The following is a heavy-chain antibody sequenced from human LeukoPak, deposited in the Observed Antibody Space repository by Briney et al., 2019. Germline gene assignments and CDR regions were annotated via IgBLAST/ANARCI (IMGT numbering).Heavy chain of an antibody. Sequence: ASVKVSCKASGYTFSSHAMIWVRQAPGQGFEWMGWINTNTGNPRYGQGFTGRFVFSLDTSVSTAYLQWSSLKASDTAMYYCARRWILTGSDAFDIWGQGTMVTVSS. J-gene: IGHJ3*02. CDR2: INTNTGNP. CDR3: ARRWILTGSDAFDI. V-gene: IGHV7-4-1*02. D-gene: IGHD3-9*01. CDR1: GYTFSSHA.